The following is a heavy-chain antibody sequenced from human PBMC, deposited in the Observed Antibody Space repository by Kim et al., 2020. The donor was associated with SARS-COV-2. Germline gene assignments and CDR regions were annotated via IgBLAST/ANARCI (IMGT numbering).Heavy chain of an antibody. CDR3: AKLGDVGLRWTGFFDP. Sequence: GGSLRLSCAASGFTFSSYAMSWVRQAPGKGLEWVSAISGSGGSTYYADSVKGRFTISRDNSKNTLYLQMNSLRAEDTAVYYCAKLGDVGLRWTGFFDPWGQGTLVTVSS. CDR1: GFTFSSYA. CDR2: ISGSGGST. D-gene: IGHD3-16*01. J-gene: IGHJ5*02. V-gene: IGHV3-23*01.